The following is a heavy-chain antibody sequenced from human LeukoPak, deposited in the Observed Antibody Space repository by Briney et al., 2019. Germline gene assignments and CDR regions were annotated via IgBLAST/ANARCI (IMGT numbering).Heavy chain of an antibody. V-gene: IGHV3-23*01. CDR2: ISGTGGST. Sequence: GGSLRLSCEAAGFTFSSYAMSWVRQAPGKGLEWVSVISGTGGSTYHGDCVKGRFRISRDNSQNTMYLQMDSLKAEVTAVYSCAKASELGRGYFHYWGQGTLVTVSS. CDR3: AKASELGRGYFHY. D-gene: IGHD7-27*01. CDR1: GFTFSSYA. J-gene: IGHJ4*02.